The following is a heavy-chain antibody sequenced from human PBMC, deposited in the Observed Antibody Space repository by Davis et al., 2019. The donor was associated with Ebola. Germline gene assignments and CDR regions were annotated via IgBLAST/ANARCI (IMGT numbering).Heavy chain of an antibody. CDR2: ISSSGSTI. J-gene: IGHJ3*02. V-gene: IGHV3-48*03. CDR3: ARGGHNWNDGADAFDI. D-gene: IGHD1-20*01. Sequence: PGGSLRLSCAASGFTFSSYEMNWVRQAPGKGLEWVSYISSSGSTIYYADSVKGRFTISRDNAKNSLYLQMNSLRAEDTAVYYCARGGHNWNDGADAFDIWGQGTMVTVSS. CDR1: GFTFSSYE.